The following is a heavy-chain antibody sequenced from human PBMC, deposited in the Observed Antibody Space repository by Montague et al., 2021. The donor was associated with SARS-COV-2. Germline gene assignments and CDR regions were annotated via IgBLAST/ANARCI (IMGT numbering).Heavy chain of an antibody. Sequence: SGAEVKKPGESLRLSCAASGFTFGDYAMSWVRQAPGKGLEWVGFIRSKAYGGTTEYAASVKGRFTISRDDSKSIAYLQMNSLKTEDTAVYYCTRDDLWAGYQTHWGQGTLVTVSS. D-gene: IGHD3/OR15-3a*01. CDR1: GFTFGDYA. CDR2: IRSKAYGGTT. J-gene: IGHJ4*02. V-gene: IGHV3-49*04. CDR3: TRDDLWAGYQTH.